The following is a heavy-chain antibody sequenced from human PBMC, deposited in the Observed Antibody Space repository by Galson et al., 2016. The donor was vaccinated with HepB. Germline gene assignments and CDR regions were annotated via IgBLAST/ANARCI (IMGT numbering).Heavy chain of an antibody. Sequence: SETLSLTCTISGGSISTYYWNWIRQPPGKGLEWIGNIYNTGNTYYNPSLKSRVTISVDTSKNQFSLKLSSVTAADPAVYYCARGTGITVVREDYYYYMDVWGKGNPGHRLL. CDR1: GGSISTYY. CDR2: IYNTGNT. J-gene: IGHJ6*03. CDR3: ARGTGITVVREDYYYYMDV. V-gene: IGHV4-59*08. D-gene: IGHD3-10*01.